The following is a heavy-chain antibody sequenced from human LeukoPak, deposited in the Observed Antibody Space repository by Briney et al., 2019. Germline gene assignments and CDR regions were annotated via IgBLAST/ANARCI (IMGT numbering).Heavy chain of an antibody. D-gene: IGHD3-10*01. V-gene: IGHV4-39*01. Sequence: SETLSLTCTVSGGSVSSSGSYWGWIRQPPGKGLEWIGSIYYSGTTYNNPSLKSRVTISVDTSKSQFSLKLTSVTAADTALYYCARTYYGSENYYDYWGQGILVTVSS. CDR1: GGSVSSSGSY. J-gene: IGHJ4*02. CDR2: IYYSGTT. CDR3: ARTYYGSENYYDY.